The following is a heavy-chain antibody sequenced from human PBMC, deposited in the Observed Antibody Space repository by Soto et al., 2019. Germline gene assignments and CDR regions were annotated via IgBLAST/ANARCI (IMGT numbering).Heavy chain of an antibody. CDR2: ISAYNTNT. Sequence: QVQLVQSGAEVKKPGASVKVSCKTSGYTFTSYHISWVRQAPGQGLEWMGWISAYNTNTNYAQKFQGRVTMTTDTLTTTAYMALMSLRSDDTAVYYCARDTPPTDYWGQGTLVTVSS. CDR1: GYTFTSYH. CDR3: ARDTPPTDY. J-gene: IGHJ4*02. V-gene: IGHV1-18*01.